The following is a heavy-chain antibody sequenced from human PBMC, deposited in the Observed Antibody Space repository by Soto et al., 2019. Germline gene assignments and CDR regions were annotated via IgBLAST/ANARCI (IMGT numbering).Heavy chain of an antibody. J-gene: IGHJ4*02. Sequence: GGSLRLSCAASGFTFSSYSMNWVRQAPGKGLQWVSSISSSSTYIYYADSVKGRFTISRDNAKNSLYLQMNSLRAEDTAVYYCARGTNYYDSSVYYGYWGQGTLVTVS. D-gene: IGHD3-22*01. V-gene: IGHV3-21*01. CDR2: ISSSSTYI. CDR3: ARGTNYYDSSVYYGY. CDR1: GFTFSSYS.